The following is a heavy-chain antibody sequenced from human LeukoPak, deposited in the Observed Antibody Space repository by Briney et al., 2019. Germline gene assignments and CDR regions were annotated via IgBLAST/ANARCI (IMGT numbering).Heavy chain of an antibody. CDR1: GYTFTGYY. Sequence: ASVKVSCKASGYTFTGYYMHWVRQAPGQGLEWMGWINPNSGGTNYAQKLQGRVTMTTDTSTSTAYMELRSLRSDDTAVYYCARFYWLSDAVFDYWGQGTLVTVSS. CDR3: ARFYWLSDAVFDY. D-gene: IGHD3-9*01. CDR2: INPNSGGT. V-gene: IGHV1-2*02. J-gene: IGHJ4*02.